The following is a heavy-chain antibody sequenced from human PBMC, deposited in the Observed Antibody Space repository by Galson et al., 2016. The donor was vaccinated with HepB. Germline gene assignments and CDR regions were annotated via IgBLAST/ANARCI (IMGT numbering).Heavy chain of an antibody. V-gene: IGHV1-3*04. CDR3: ARDFHGIDV. CDR2: MNTANGNT. J-gene: IGHJ6*02. Sequence: SVKVSCKASGYTFTNYAMHWVRQAPGERLEWMGWMNTANGNTMYSENLQGRVTITWDTAATTAYMDLSSLRSEDTAVYYCARDFHGIDVWGQGTTVTVSS. CDR1: GYTFTNYA.